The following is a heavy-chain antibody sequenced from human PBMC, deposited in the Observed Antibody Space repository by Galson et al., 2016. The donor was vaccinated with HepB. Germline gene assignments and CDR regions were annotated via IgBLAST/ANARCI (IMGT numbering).Heavy chain of an antibody. CDR3: ANSPTWTFYFDS. CDR2: ISYDGTFQ. D-gene: IGHD1-1*01. J-gene: IGHJ4*02. CDR1: RFTFSAFG. Sequence: SLRLSCAASRFTFSAFGMHWVRQAPGKGLEWVAFISYDGTFQYYSDSVKGRFTISRDNSKDILYLHMNSLRTDDTAVYFCANSPTWTFYFDSWGQGILVAVSS. V-gene: IGHV3-30*18.